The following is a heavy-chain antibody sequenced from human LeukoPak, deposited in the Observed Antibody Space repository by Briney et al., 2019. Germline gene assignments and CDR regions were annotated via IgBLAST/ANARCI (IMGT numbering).Heavy chain of an antibody. V-gene: IGHV3-23*01. D-gene: IGHD4-11*01. Sequence: PGGSLRLSCVASGFTFSSYAMSWVRQAPGKGLEWVSGISDGGITTYYADSVKGRFTISRANSKNTLYLQMTTLRAEDTAVYYCAKQAGTVYSNFDYWGQGTLVTVSS. CDR3: AKQAGTVYSNFDY. CDR1: GFTFSSYA. J-gene: IGHJ4*02. CDR2: ISDGGITT.